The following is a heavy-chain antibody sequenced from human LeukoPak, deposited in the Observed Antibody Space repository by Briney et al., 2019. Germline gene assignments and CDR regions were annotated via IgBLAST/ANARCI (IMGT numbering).Heavy chain of an antibody. CDR1: GDSISSSNYY. V-gene: IGHV4-39*07. Sequence: SETLSLTCTVSGDSISSSNYYWGWIRQPPGKGLEWIGSIYYSGSTYYNPSLKSRVTISEDTSKNQFSLKLSSVTAADTAVYYCATTPERYSSSWYARLWSFNLWGRGTLVTVSS. CDR3: ATTPERYSSSWYARLWSFNL. D-gene: IGHD6-13*01. CDR2: IYYSGST. J-gene: IGHJ2*01.